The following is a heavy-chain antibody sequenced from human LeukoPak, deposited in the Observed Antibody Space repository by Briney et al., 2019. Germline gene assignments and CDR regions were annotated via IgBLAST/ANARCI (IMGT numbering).Heavy chain of an antibody. CDR2: IYNSGST. J-gene: IGHJ5*02. CDR3: ARAYSSSWYSNWFDP. Sequence: SETLSLTCTVSGYSISSGYYWGWIRQAPGKGLEWIGRIYNSGSTYYNPSLKSRVTISVDMSKNQFSLKMSSVTAADTAVYYCARAYSSSWYSNWFDPWGQGTLVTVSS. D-gene: IGHD6-13*01. V-gene: IGHV4-38-2*02. CDR1: GYSISSGYY.